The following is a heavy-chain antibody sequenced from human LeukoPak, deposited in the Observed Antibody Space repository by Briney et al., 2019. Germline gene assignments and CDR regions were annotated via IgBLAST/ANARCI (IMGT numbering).Heavy chain of an antibody. CDR2: INPNSGGT. J-gene: IGHJ4*02. CDR1: GYTFTDYF. D-gene: IGHD3-22*01. CDR3: ARVSSITLIVVPDYFDY. Sequence: RASVKVSCKASGYTFTDYFMHWVRQAPGQGLEWLGWINPNSGGTNYAQKFHGRVTMTRDTSISTAYMELSRLKSDDTAVYYCARVSSITLIVVPDYFDYWGQGTLVTVS. V-gene: IGHV1-2*02.